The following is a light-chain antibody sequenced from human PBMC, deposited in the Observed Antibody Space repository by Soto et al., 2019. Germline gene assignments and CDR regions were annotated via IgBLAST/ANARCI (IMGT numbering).Light chain of an antibody. V-gene: IGKV1-9*01. CDR3: QQLNSYPPT. CDR2: AAS. J-gene: IGKJ4*01. CDR1: QGISSH. Sequence: DIQLTQSPSLLSASVGDRVTITCRASQGISSHLAWYQQKSGKAPKLLMYAASTLQSGVPSRFSGSGSGTEFTLTISSLQPEDFATYYCQQLNSYPPTFGGGNKVEIK.